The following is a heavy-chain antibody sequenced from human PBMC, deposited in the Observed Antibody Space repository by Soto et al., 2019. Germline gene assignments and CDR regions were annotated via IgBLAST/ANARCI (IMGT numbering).Heavy chain of an antibody. D-gene: IGHD2-8*01. CDR2: ISGYNGDT. J-gene: IGHJ6*02. CDR1: GYTFTRYG. Sequence: QGHLVQSEAEVKKSGASVKVSCKASGYTFTRYGISWVRQAPGQGLEWMGWISGYNGDTNYAQKFQGRVSMTIDTSTTTAYMELRSLTSAAPAVYYCATNGQPPYYFYGLDVWGQGTKVTVSS. CDR3: ATNGQPPYYFYGLDV. V-gene: IGHV1-18*01.